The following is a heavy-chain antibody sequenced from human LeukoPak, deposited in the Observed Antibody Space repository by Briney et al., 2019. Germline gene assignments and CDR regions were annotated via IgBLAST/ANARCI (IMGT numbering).Heavy chain of an antibody. CDR2: IRYDGSNK. CDR3: AKDDRDCSGGSCYLPQTPYYFDY. D-gene: IGHD2-15*01. CDR1: GFTFSSYG. J-gene: IGHJ4*02. Sequence: GGSLRLSCAASGFTFSSYGMHWVRQAPGKGLEWVAFIRYDGSNKYYADSVKGRFTISRDNPKNTLYLQMNSLRAEDTAVYYCAKDDRDCSGGSCYLPQTPYYFDYWGQGTLVTVSS. V-gene: IGHV3-30*02.